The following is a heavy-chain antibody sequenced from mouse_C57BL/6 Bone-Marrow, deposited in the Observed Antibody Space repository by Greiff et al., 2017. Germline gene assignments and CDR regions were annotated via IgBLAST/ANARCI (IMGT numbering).Heavy chain of an antibody. D-gene: IGHD2-12*01. CDR2: IYPRSGNT. J-gene: IGHJ4*01. CDR3: EIRQGYYYAMDY. Sequence: QVQLQQSGAELARPGASVKLSCKASGYTFTSYGISWVKQRTGQGLEWIGEIYPRSGNTYYNEKFKGKATLSADKSSSTAYMELRSLTSEDSAVYFCEIRQGYYYAMDYWGQGTSVTVSS. CDR1: GYTFTSYG. V-gene: IGHV1-81*01.